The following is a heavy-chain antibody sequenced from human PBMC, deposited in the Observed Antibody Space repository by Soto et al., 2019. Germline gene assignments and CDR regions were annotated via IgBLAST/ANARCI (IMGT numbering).Heavy chain of an antibody. V-gene: IGHV1-24*01. Sequence: GASVKVSCKVSGYTLTELSMHWVRQAPGKGLEWMGGFDPEDGETIYAQKFQGRVTMTEDTSTDTAYMELSSLRSDDTAVYYCATFSTIFEGFDPWGQGTLVTVSS. CDR3: ATFSTIFEGFDP. J-gene: IGHJ5*02. CDR1: GYTLTELS. CDR2: FDPEDGET. D-gene: IGHD3-3*01.